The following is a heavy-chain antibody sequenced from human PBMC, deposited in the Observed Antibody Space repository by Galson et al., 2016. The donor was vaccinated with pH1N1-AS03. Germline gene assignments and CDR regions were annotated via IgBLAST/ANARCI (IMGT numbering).Heavy chain of an antibody. CDR2: ISYDGSNK. CDR3: AKDTASGEVWDILGALNWFDP. J-gene: IGHJ5*02. Sequence: SLRLSCAASGFTFSSYGMHWVRQAPGKGLEWVAVISYDGSNKYYADSVKGRFTISRDNSKNTLYLQMNSLRAEDTAVYYCAKDTASGEVWDILGALNWFDPWGQGTLVTVSS. V-gene: IGHV3-30*18. D-gene: IGHD1-26*01. CDR1: GFTFSSYG.